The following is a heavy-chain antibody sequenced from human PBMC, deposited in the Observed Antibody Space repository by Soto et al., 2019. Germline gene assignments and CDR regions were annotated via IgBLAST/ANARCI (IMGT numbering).Heavy chain of an antibody. CDR1: GYTFTSYA. CDR3: ARFSGSQRPFDY. V-gene: IGHV1-3*01. D-gene: IGHD1-26*01. Sequence: QVQLVQSGAEVKKPGASVKVSCKASGYTFTSYAMHWVRQAPGQRLEWMGWINAGNGNTKYSQKFQGRVTITRDTSASTAYMELSSLRSEDTAVYYCARFSGSQRPFDYWGQGTLVTVSS. J-gene: IGHJ4*02. CDR2: INAGNGNT.